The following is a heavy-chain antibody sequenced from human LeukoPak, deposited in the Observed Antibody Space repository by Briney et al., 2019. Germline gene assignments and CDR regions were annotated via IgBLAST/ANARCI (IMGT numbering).Heavy chain of an antibody. D-gene: IGHD7-27*01. J-gene: IGHJ4*02. CDR1: GFTFSSYA. CDR2: ISSSSSTI. CDR3: ARDGSFNWGGPYYFDY. V-gene: IGHV3-48*01. Sequence: GGSLRLSCAASGFTFSSYAMSWVRQAPGKGLEWVSYISSSSSTIYYADSVKGRFTISRDNAKNSLYLQMNSLRAEDTAVYYCARDGSFNWGGPYYFDYWGQGTLVTVSS.